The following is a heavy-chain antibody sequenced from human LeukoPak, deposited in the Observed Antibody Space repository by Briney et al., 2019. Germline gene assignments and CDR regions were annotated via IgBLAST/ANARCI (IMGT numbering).Heavy chain of an antibody. CDR1: GLTFSSYG. CDR2: ISYDGSNK. D-gene: IGHD5-18*01. J-gene: IGHJ4*02. Sequence: GGSLRLSCAASGLTFSSYGMHWVRQAPGKGLEWVAVISYDGSNKYYADSVKGRFTISRDNSKNTLYLQMNSLRAEDTAVYYCAKVRVGYSYGSEAGFFDYWGQGTLVTVSS. CDR3: AKVRVGYSYGSEAGFFDY. V-gene: IGHV3-30*18.